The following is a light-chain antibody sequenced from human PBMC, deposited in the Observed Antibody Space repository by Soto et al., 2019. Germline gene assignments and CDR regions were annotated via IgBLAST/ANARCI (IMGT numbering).Light chain of an antibody. Sequence: EIVLTQSPGTLSLSPGERATLSCRASQSVSSSYLAWYQQKPGQAPRLLIYGASSMATGIPDRFSCSGSGTDFTLTISRLEPEDFAVYYCQQYGSSPRTFGQGTKVEIK. CDR3: QQYGSSPRT. J-gene: IGKJ1*01. CDR2: GAS. V-gene: IGKV3-20*01. CDR1: QSVSSSY.